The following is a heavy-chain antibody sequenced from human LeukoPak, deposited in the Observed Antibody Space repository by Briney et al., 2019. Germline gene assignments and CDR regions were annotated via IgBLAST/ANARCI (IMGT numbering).Heavy chain of an antibody. CDR3: TTLAAAGRRVEDY. CDR1: GCTFRNAW. CDR2: IKSKTDGGTT. D-gene: IGHD6-13*01. Sequence: GGALRLSCAATGCTFRNAWMRWVRQAPGKGLEWVGRIKSKTDGGTTDYAAPVKGRFTISRDDSKNTLYLQMNSLKTEDTAVYYCTTLAAAGRRVEDYWGQGTLVTVSS. V-gene: IGHV3-15*01. J-gene: IGHJ4*02.